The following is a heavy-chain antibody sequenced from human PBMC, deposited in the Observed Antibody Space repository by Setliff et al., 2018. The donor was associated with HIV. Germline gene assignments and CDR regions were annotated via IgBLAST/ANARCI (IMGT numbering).Heavy chain of an antibody. D-gene: IGHD3-22*01. CDR1: DASISTSNFL. J-gene: IGHJ4*02. CDR2: SYYSSRT. V-gene: IGHV4-39*07. CDR3: ARVLDYYDSSPYYFDY. Sequence: LSLTCTVSDASISTSNFLWGWIRQSPGKGLEWIGSSYYSSRTYYNPSLKNRVTISADTSKNHLSLKLTSLTAADTAMYYCARVLDYYDSSPYYFDYWGQGTLVTVSS.